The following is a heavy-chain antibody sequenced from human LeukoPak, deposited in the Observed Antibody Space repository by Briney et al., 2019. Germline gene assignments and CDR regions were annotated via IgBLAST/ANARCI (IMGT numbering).Heavy chain of an antibody. D-gene: IGHD5-18*01. J-gene: IGHJ4*02. CDR3: ARQDAYSYGFRAIDY. Sequence: PGGSLRLSCTTSGFTFSSYSMNWVRQAPGKGLERVSYISGSGSTIYYADSVKGRFTFSRDNAKNSLYLQMNSLRVEDTAVYYCARQDAYSYGFRAIDYWSQGTLVTVSS. V-gene: IGHV3-48*04. CDR2: ISGSGSTI. CDR1: GFTFSSYS.